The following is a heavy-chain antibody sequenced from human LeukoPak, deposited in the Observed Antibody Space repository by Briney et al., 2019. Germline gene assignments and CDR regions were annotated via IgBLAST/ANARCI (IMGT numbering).Heavy chain of an antibody. Sequence: GGSLRLSCAASGFTFDDYAMHWVGQAPGKGLEWFSLISGDGGSTYYADSVKGRFTIARDNSKNSLYLQMNSLRTEDTALYYCAKDRYSSGWEFDYWGQGTLVTVSS. CDR3: AKDRYSSGWEFDY. V-gene: IGHV3-43*02. D-gene: IGHD6-19*01. J-gene: IGHJ4*02. CDR2: ISGDGGST. CDR1: GFTFDDYA.